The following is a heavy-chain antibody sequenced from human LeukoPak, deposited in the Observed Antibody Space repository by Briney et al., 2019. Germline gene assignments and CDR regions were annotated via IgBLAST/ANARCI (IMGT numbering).Heavy chain of an antibody. D-gene: IGHD5-24*01. CDR2: ISYDGTRK. CDR3: ARDRGYNYAPFDS. J-gene: IGHJ4*02. CDR1: QFTFRAYP. V-gene: IGHV3-30*04. Sequence: AGGSPRLSCAASQFTFRAYPMHWVRQAPGKGLEWVAFISYDGTRKYSADSVKGRFTISRDNSKSTLYLQMHSLTAEDTAVYYCARDRGYNYAPFDSWGQGTLVTVSS.